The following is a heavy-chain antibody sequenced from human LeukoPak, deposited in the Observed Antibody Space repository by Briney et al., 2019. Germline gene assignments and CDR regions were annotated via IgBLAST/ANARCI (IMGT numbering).Heavy chain of an antibody. CDR3: ARDRYCSSTSCYPGPPNFDY. V-gene: IGHV1-69*13. Sequence: ASVKVSCKASGGTFSSYAISWVRQAPGQGLEWMGGIIPIFGTANYAQKFQGRVTITADESTSTAYMELSSLRSEDTAVYYCARDRYCSSTSCYPGPPNFDYWGQGTLVTVSS. CDR1: GGTFSSYA. CDR2: IIPIFGTA. J-gene: IGHJ4*02. D-gene: IGHD2-2*01.